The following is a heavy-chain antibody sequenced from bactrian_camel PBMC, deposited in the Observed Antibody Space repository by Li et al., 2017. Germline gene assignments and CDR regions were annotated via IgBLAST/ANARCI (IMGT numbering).Heavy chain of an antibody. J-gene: IGHJ4*01. Sequence: HVQLVESGGGSVQPGGSLRLSCTASGSTTGRYCMAWFRQSPGQEREGVAAIVTGGGSTYYADSVKGRFTISQDNAKNTLLLQMDNLKPEDTAMYFCAADYSAPCYLREYRFNYWGQGTQVTVSS. CDR3: AADYSAPCYLREYRFNY. D-gene: IGHD1*01. V-gene: IGHV3S1*01. CDR2: IVTGGGST. CDR1: GSTTGRYC.